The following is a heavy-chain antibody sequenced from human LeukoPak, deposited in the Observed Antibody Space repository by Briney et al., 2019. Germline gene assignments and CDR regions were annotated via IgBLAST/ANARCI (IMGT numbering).Heavy chain of an antibody. Sequence: GGSLRLSCAAPGFSFSSNWMGWVRQAPGKGLEWVAHIKRDGSQKYYLDSVKGRFTISRDNAKNSLYLRMNSLRVEDTAIYYCARLGLEVGGPNWFDPWGQGTLVTVSS. V-gene: IGHV3-7*01. CDR2: IKRDGSQK. D-gene: IGHD1-1*01. CDR1: GFSFSSNW. J-gene: IGHJ5*02. CDR3: ARLGLEVGGPNWFDP.